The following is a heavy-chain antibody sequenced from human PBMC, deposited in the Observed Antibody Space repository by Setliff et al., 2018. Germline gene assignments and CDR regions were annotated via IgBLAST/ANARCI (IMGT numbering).Heavy chain of an antibody. D-gene: IGHD3-22*01. V-gene: IGHV4-39*01. J-gene: IGHJ3*02. CDR1: GGSISTNHYY. CDR3: ARRYEVVIITKTGAFDI. Sequence: PSETLSLTCTVSGGSISTNHYYWEWIRQAPGKGLEWIGRISYSGDTYYSPSLRSRVTISVATSKSQFSLKLRSVTAADTAVYYCARRYEVVIITKTGAFDIWGPGTMVTVSS. CDR2: ISYSGDT.